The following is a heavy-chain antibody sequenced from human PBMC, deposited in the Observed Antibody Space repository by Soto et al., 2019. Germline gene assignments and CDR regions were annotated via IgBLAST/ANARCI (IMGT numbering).Heavy chain of an antibody. J-gene: IGHJ4*02. V-gene: IGHV3-23*01. D-gene: IGHD6-13*01. Sequence: EVQLLESGGGLVQPGGSLRLSCAASGFTFSSYAMNWVRQAPGKGLEWVSVISGSDGSTYYADSVKGRFTISRDNSQNTLNRQMTSLRAEDTAVYYCARRSSSWYFDYWGQGTLVTVSS. CDR2: ISGSDGST. CDR1: GFTFSSYA. CDR3: ARRSSSWYFDY.